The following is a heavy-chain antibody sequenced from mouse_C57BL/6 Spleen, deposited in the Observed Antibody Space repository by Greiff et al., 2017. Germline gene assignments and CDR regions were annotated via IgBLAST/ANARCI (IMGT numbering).Heavy chain of an antibody. Sequence: QVQLQQPGAELVRPGSSVKLSCKASGYTFTSYGMDWVQQRPGQGLEWIGSIYPSDSETHYNQKFKDKATLTVDKSSSTAYMQLSSLTSEDAAVYYCARRDLNLAGIAYWGQGTLVTVSA. J-gene: IGHJ3*01. CDR1: GYTFTSYG. V-gene: IGHV1-61*01. CDR2: IYPSDSET. D-gene: IGHD2-13*01. CDR3: ARRDLNLAGIAY.